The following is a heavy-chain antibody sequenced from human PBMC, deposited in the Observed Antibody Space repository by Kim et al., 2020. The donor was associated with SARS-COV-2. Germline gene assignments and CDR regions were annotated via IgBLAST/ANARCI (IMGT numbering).Heavy chain of an antibody. D-gene: IGHD3-10*01. CDR1: GFTFSSYD. V-gene: IGHV3-13*01. J-gene: IGHJ6*03. CDR2: IGTAGDT. CDR3: ARAGYYYGSGSYYNYYYMDV. Sequence: GGSLRLSCAAYGFTFSSYDMHWVRQATGKGLEWVSAIGTAGDTYYPGSVKGRFTISRENAKNSLYLQMNSLRAGDTAVYYCARAGYYYGSGSYYNYYYMDVWGKGTTVTVSS.